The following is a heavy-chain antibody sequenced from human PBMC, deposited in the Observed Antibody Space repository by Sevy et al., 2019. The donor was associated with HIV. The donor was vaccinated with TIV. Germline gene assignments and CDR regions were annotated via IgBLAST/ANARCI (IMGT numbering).Heavy chain of an antibody. CDR1: GFTVGNYF. V-gene: IGHV3-53*01. CDR2: IYSGGST. J-gene: IGHJ3*02. CDR3: ARAMIPSDAFDI. Sequence: GGSLRLSCAASGFTVGNYFMSWVRQAPGKGLEWVSLIYSGGSTYYADSVEGRFTISRDNSKNTLYLQMNSLRAEDTAVYYCARAMIPSDAFDISGQWTMVTVSS. D-gene: IGHD3-16*01.